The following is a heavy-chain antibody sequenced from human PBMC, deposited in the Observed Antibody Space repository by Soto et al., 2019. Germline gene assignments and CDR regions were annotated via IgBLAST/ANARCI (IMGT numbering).Heavy chain of an antibody. CDR3: ARGRILWFGELFDY. J-gene: IGHJ4*02. V-gene: IGHV1-8*01. CDR2: MNPNSGNT. CDR1: GYTFTSYD. D-gene: IGHD3-10*01. Sequence: ASVKGSCKASGYTFTSYDINWVRQATGQGLEWMGWMNPNSGNTGYAQKFQGRVTMTRNTSISTAYMELSSLRSEDTAVYYCARGRILWFGELFDYWGQGTLVTVSS.